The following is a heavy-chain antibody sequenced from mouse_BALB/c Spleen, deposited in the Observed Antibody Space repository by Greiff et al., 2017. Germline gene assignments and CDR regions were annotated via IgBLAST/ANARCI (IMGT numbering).Heavy chain of an antibody. J-gene: IGHJ4*01. D-gene: IGHD2-1*01. V-gene: IGHV2-6-7*01. CDR3: ARTKGYYGNYDAMDY. CDR1: GFSLTGYG. Sequence: QVQLKESGPGLVAPSQSLSITCTVSGFSLTGYGVNWVRQPPGKGLEWLGMIWGDGSTDYNSALKSRLSISKDNSKSQVFLKMNSLQTDDTAMYYCARTKGYYGNYDAMDYWGQGTSVTVSS. CDR2: IWGDGST.